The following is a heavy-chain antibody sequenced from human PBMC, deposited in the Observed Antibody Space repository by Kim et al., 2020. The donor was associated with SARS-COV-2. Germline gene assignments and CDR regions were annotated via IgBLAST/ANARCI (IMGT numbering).Heavy chain of an antibody. D-gene: IGHD5-12*01. CDR1: GGSISSYY. CDR3: ARVDGYSWGIDV. Sequence: SETLSLTCTVSGGSISSYYWSWIRQPPGKGLEWIWYIYYSGSTNYNPSLKSRVTISVDTSTNQFSLKLSSVTAADTAVYYCARVDGYSWGIDVWGQGTTVAVSS. CDR2: IYYSGST. V-gene: IGHV4-59*01. J-gene: IGHJ6*02.